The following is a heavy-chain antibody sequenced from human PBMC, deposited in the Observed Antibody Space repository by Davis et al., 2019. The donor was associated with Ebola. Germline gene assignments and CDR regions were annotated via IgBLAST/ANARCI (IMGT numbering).Heavy chain of an antibody. V-gene: IGHV4-4*02. CDR1: GGSISSSNW. D-gene: IGHD6-19*01. CDR3: AREVADEHFYYGMDV. CDR2: IYHSGST. J-gene: IGHJ6*02. Sequence: MPSETLSLTCAVSGGSISSSNWWSWVRQPPGKGLEWIGEIYHSGSTNYNPSLKSRVTISVDTSKNQLSLKLTSVTAADTAVYYCAREVADEHFYYGMDVWGQGTTVTVSS.